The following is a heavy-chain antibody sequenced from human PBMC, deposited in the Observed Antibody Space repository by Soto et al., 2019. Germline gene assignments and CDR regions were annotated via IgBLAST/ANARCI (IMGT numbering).Heavy chain of an antibody. CDR2: IYHSGST. CDR3: ASFKVNPTKLDC. D-gene: IGHD2-21*01. J-gene: IGHJ4*02. V-gene: IGHV4-30-2*01. Sequence: QLQLQESGSGLVKPSQTLSLTCAVSGGSVSSGGYSWSWIRQPPGKGLEWIGYIYHSGSTYYNPSRRSRVPISLDRSTSPFSLKPSSVTAAGTAVSYCASFKVNPTKLDCWGQGTLVTVSS. CDR1: GGSVSSGGYS.